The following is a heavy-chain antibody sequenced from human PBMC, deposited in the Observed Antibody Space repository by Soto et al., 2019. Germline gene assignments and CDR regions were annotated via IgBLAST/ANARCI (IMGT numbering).Heavy chain of an antibody. V-gene: IGHV3-15*01. CDR1: GFTFSNAW. CDR2: IKTKTDGGTT. CDR3: TTRGPSWISGY. Sequence: GGSLRLSCAASGFTFSNAWMTWVRQAPGKGLEWVGRIKTKTDGGTTDYAAPVKGRFTISRDDSKDTLYLQMNSLKTEDTAVYYCTTRGPSWISGYWGQGTLVTVSS. J-gene: IGHJ4*02. D-gene: IGHD2-2*01.